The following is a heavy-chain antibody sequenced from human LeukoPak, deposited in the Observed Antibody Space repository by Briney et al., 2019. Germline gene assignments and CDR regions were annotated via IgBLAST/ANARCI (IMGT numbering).Heavy chain of an antibody. D-gene: IGHD6-13*01. CDR2: IKQDGSEK. Sequence: GGSLRLSCAASGFTFSSYWMSWVRQAPGKGLEWVASIKQDGSEKHYVDSVKGRFTISRDNAKNSVYLQMNSLRAEDTAVYYCGRRGSTSWYVYWGQGTLVTVSS. CDR3: GRRGSTSWYVY. V-gene: IGHV3-7*01. J-gene: IGHJ4*02. CDR1: GFTFSSYW.